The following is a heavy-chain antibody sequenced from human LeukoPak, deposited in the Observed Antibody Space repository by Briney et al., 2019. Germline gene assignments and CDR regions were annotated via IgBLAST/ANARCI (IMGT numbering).Heavy chain of an antibody. CDR2: LSGSGGST. CDR1: GFTFSSYA. J-gene: IGHJ5*02. Sequence: PGGSLRLSCAASGFTFSSYAMSWVRQAPGKGLEWVSALSGSGGSTYYADSVKGRFTISRDNSKNTLYLQMNSLRGEDTAVYYCAKDDRRYCSSTSCLDSFDPWGQGTLVTVSS. V-gene: IGHV3-23*01. CDR3: AKDDRRYCSSTSCLDSFDP. D-gene: IGHD2-2*01.